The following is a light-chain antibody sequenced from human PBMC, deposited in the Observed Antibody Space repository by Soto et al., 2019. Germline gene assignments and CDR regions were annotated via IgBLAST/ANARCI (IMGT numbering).Light chain of an antibody. CDR2: EVS. CDR3: SSYTSSSTLDVI. CDR1: SSDVGGYSY. V-gene: IGLV2-14*01. J-gene: IGLJ2*01. Sequence: QSALTQPASVSGSPGQSITISCTGTSSDVGGYSYVSWYQQHPGKAPKLIIYEVSNRPSGISNRFSGSKSGNTASLTISWLQAEDEADYYCSSYTSSSTLDVIFGAGTKLTVL.